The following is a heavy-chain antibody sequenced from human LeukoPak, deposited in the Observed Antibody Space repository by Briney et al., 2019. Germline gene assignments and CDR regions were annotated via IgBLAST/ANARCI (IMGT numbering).Heavy chain of an antibody. CDR1: GFTFSSYG. V-gene: IGHV3-33*07. CDR3: ARDEGIASYFDY. J-gene: IGHJ4*02. Sequence: GGSLRLSCAASGFTFSSYGMYWVRQTPGKGLEWMAVIWFDGSTKYYADSVKGRFTISRDNSKNTLYLQMNSLRDDDTAVYYCARDEGIASYFDYWGQGTLVTVSS. CDR2: IWFDGSTK. D-gene: IGHD6-13*01.